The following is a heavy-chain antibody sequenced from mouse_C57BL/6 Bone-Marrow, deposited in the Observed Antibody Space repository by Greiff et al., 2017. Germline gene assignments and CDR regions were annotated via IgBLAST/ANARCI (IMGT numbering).Heavy chain of an antibody. Sequence: VQLQQSGAELVKPGASVKLSCKASGYTFTSYWMHWVKQRPGQGLEWIGMIHPNSGSTNYNEKFKSKATLTVDKSSSTAYMQLSSLTSEDSAVYYGARGGGYDGYYRDVDYWGQGTTLTVSS. V-gene: IGHV1-64*01. CDR2: IHPNSGST. CDR3: ARGGGYDGYYRDVDY. J-gene: IGHJ2*01. D-gene: IGHD2-3*01. CDR1: GYTFTSYW.